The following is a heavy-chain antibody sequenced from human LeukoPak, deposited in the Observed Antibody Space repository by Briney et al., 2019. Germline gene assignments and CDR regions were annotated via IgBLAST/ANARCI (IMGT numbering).Heavy chain of an antibody. CDR1: GGSISSGGHY. V-gene: IGHV4-31*03. Sequence: PSETLSLTCTVSGGSISSGGHYWSWIRQHPGKGLEWIGYIYYSGSTYYNPSLKSRVTISVDTSKNQFSLKLSSVTVADTAVYYCARDRIQLWSSYFDYWGQGTLVTVSS. CDR2: IYYSGST. CDR3: ARDRIQLWSSYFDY. D-gene: IGHD5-18*01. J-gene: IGHJ4*02.